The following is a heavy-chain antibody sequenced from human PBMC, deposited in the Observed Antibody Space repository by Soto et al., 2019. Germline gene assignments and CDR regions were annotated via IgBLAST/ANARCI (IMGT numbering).Heavy chain of an antibody. D-gene: IGHD6-19*01. V-gene: IGHV1-18*01. J-gene: IGHJ4*02. CDR1: GYTFTSYG. CDR2: ISAYNGNT. Sequence: ASVKVSCKASGYTFTSYGISWVRQAPGQGLEWMGWISAYNGNTNYAQKLQGKVTMTTDTSTSTVYMELSSLRSEDTAVYYCARVGSGWYWDYWGQGTLVTVSS. CDR3: ARVGSGWYWDY.